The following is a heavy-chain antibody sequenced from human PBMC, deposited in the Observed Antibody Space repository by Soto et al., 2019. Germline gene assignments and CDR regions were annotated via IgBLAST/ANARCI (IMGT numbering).Heavy chain of an antibody. CDR2: INPNSGGT. D-gene: IGHD1-26*01. CDR1: GYTFTGYY. Sequence: ASVKVSCKASGYTFTGYYMHWVRQAPGQGLEWMGWINPNSGGTNYAQKFQGRVTMTRDTSISTAYMELSRLRSDDTAVYYCAREAGDSGSYHNWFDPWGQGTLVTVSS. V-gene: IGHV1-2*02. J-gene: IGHJ5*02. CDR3: AREAGDSGSYHNWFDP.